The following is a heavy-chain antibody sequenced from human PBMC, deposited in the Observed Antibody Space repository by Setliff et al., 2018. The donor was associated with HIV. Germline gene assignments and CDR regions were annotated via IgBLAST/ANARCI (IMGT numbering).Heavy chain of an antibody. CDR3: VRGHLDYYGMDV. CDR2: INWNGDNT. V-gene: IGHV3-20*04. CDR1: GFTIGDYA. J-gene: IGHJ6*02. Sequence: GESLTLSCTASGFTIGDYAMSWGRQAPGKGLEWVSGINWNGDNTGYADSVKGRFTISRDNAKNSLYLQMNSLRVEDTALYYGVRGHLDYYGMDVWGQGTTVTVSS.